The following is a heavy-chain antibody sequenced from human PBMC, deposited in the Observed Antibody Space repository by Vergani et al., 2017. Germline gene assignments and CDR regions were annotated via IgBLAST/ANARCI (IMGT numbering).Heavy chain of an antibody. V-gene: IGHV4-61*02. CDR1: GGSISSGSYY. J-gene: IGHJ4*02. CDR3: ARGVQYYYDRSSYYDY. Sequence: QVQLQESGPGLVKPSQTLSLTCTVSGGSISSGSYYWSWIRQPAGKGLEWIGRIYTSGSTNYNPSLKSRVTISVDTSKNQFSLKLSSVTAADTAVYYCARGVQYYYDRSSYYDYWGQGTLVTVSS. CDR2: IYTSGST. D-gene: IGHD3-22*01.